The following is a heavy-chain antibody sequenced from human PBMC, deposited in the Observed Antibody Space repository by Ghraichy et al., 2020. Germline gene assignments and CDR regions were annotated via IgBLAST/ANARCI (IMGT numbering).Heavy chain of an antibody. J-gene: IGHJ6*02. CDR2: ISSSSSTI. D-gene: IGHD6-6*01. CDR3: AREGRWQLAYYYGMDV. V-gene: IGHV3-48*02. CDR1: GFTFSSYS. Sequence: GGSLRLSCAASGFTFSSYSMNWVRQAPGKGLEWVSYISSSSSTIYYADSVKGRFTISRDNAKNSLYLQMNSLRDEDTAVYYCAREGRWQLAYYYGMDVWGQGTTVTVSS.